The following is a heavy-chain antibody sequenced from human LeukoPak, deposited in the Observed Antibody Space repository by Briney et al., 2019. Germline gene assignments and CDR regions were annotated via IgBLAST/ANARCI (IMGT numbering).Heavy chain of an antibody. J-gene: IGHJ5*02. D-gene: IGHD3-10*01. Sequence: SVKVSCKASGGTFSSYAISWVRQAPGQGLEWMGRIIPILGIANYAQKLQGRVTITADKSTSTAYMELSSLRSEDTAVYYCARDQLWFGELQSSFDPWGQGTLVTVSS. V-gene: IGHV1-69*04. CDR1: GGTFSSYA. CDR3: ARDQLWFGELQSSFDP. CDR2: IIPILGIA.